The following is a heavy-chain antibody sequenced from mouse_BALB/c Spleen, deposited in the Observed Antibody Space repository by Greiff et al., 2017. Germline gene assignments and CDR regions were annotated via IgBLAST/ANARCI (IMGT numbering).Heavy chain of an antibody. CDR3: ARPSYYGSILYAMDY. Sequence: EVMLVESGGGLVKPGGSLKLSCAASGFTFSSYAMSWVRQSPEKRLEWVAEISSGGSYTYYPDTVTGRFTISRDNAKNTLYLEMSSLRSEDTAMYYCARPSYYGSILYAMDYWGQGTSVTVSS. D-gene: IGHD1-1*01. J-gene: IGHJ4*01. V-gene: IGHV5-9-4*01. CDR2: ISSGGSYT. CDR1: GFTFSSYA.